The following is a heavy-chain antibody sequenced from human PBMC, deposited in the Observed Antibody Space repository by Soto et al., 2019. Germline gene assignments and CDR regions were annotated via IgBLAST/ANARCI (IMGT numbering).Heavy chain of an antibody. CDR2: INSDGARI. CDR3: ARSGDWNYVQLF. Sequence: RWYQRLSCAASGFTFTHYRIHWVRQPPGKGLEWVGRINSDGARIEYGDSVKGRFTISRDNAHNMVFLQMTSLTDEDSGVYVCARSGDWNYVQLFWGQGT. CDR1: GFTFTHYR. J-gene: IGHJ4*02. D-gene: IGHD3-16*01. V-gene: IGHV3-74*03.